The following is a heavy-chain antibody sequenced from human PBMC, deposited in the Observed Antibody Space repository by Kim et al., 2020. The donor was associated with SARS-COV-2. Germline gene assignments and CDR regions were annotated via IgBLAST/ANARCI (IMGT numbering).Heavy chain of an antibody. D-gene: IGHD3-10*01. J-gene: IGHJ6*01. CDR1: GYTFTSYG. V-gene: IGHV1-18*01. CDR3: ARATSGGLLWFGDLNYYYGMDV. Sequence: ASVKVSCKASGYTFTSYGISWVRQAPGQGLEWMGWISAYNGNTNYAQKLQGRVTMTTDTSTSTAYMELRSLRSDDTAVYYCARATSGGLLWFGDLNYYYGMDVWGQGTTVTVSS. CDR2: ISAYNGNT.